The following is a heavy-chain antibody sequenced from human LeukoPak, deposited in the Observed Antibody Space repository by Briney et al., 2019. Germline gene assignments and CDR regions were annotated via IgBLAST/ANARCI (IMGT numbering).Heavy chain of an antibody. D-gene: IGHD6-13*01. Sequence: GGSLRLSCAASGFTFSSYGMSWVRQAPGKGLEWVSAISGSGGSIDYADSVKGRFTISRDNSKNTLYLQMNFLRAEDTAVYYCAKDSDELIAAAYNWFDPWGQGTLVTVSS. CDR2: ISGSGGSI. CDR1: GFTFSSYG. CDR3: AKDSDELIAAAYNWFDP. J-gene: IGHJ5*02. V-gene: IGHV3-23*01.